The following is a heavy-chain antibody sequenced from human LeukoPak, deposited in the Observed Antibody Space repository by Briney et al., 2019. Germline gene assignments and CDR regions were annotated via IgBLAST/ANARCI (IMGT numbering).Heavy chain of an antibody. CDR3: AKYSRTLDY. D-gene: IGHD2-15*01. J-gene: IGHJ4*02. CDR1: GFTFNYY. Sequence: PGGSLRLSCAASGFTFNYYMSWVPQAPGKGLEWVSVISESGGGTWYPDSAKGRFTVSRDNSKNTLYLEMNSLRAEDTSVYYCAKYSRTLDYWGQGTLVTVSS. V-gene: IGHV3-23*01. CDR2: ISESGGGT.